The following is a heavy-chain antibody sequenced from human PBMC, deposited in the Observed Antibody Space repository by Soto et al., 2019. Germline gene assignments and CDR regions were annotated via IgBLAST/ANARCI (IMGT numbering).Heavy chain of an antibody. CDR3: ARDRSPDYGDYEGDYYYGMDV. CDR2: ISAYNGNT. Sequence: QVQLVQSGAEVKKPGASVKVSCKASGYTFTSYGISWVRQAPGQGLEWMGWISAYNGNTNYAQKLQGRVTMTTDTSTXXAXMXLRSLRSDDTAVYYCARDRSPDYGDYEGDYYYGMDVWGQGTTVTVSS. J-gene: IGHJ6*02. V-gene: IGHV1-18*01. CDR1: GYTFTSYG. D-gene: IGHD4-17*01.